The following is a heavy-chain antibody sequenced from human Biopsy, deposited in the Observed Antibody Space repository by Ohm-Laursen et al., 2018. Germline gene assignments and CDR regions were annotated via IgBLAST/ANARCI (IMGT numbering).Heavy chain of an antibody. CDR2: VWYDGINK. CDR3: ARDLGNLRGVMFYLDS. D-gene: IGHD3-16*01. Sequence: SLRLSCAASGFTFSSFGMHWVRQAPGKGLEWVAVVWYDGINKFYADSAEGRFTISRDNFKNTVYLEMNSLRPEDTAVYYCARDLGNLRGVMFYLDSWGQGTLVSVSS. V-gene: IGHV3-33*01. CDR1: GFTFSSFG. J-gene: IGHJ4*02.